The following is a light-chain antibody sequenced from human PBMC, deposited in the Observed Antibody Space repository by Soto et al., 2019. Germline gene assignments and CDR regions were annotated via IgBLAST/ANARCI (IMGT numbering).Light chain of an antibody. CDR1: QSVNSN. J-gene: IGKJ1*01. CDR3: QQYNNWWT. V-gene: IGKV3-15*01. CDR2: GAS. Sequence: EILMTQSPASLSVSPGEGATLSCRARQSVNSNLAWYQQKPGQAPRLLIYGASIRATGIPARFSGSGSGTEFTLTISSLQSEDFAVYYCQQYNNWWTFGQGTKVEIK.